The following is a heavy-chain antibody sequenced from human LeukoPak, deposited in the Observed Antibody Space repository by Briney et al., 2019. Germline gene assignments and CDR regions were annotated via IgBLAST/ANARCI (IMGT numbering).Heavy chain of an antibody. CDR2: INHSGST. V-gene: IGHV4-34*01. J-gene: IGHJ6*02. CDR3: ARLGGAYFKGGMDV. D-gene: IGHD2-21*01. CDR1: GGSFSGYY. Sequence: PSETLSLTCAVYGGSFSGYYWSWIRQPPGKGLEWIGEINHSGSTNYNPSLKSRVTMSVDTSKNKFSLVLIFVTAADTAVYYCARLGGAYFKGGMDVWGQGITVTVSS.